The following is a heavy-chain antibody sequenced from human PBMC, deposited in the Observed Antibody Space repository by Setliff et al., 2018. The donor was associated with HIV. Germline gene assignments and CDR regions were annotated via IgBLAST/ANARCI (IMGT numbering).Heavy chain of an antibody. CDR1: GGSITNSNYY. CDR2: IYYTENT. V-gene: IGHV4-39*01. J-gene: IGHJ4*01. D-gene: IGHD5-12*01. CDR3: ATLRWLRSKHSDY. Sequence: SETLSLTCTVSGGSITNSNYYWGWFRQPPGKGLEWIGAIYYTENTYYNPSLKSRVTMPVDTSKNQFSLKLRSVTAADTAVYFCATLRWLRSKHSDYWGQGIPVTVSS.